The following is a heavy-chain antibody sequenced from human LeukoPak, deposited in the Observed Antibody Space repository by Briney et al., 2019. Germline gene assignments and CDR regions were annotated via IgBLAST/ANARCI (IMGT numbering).Heavy chain of an antibody. J-gene: IGHJ4*02. D-gene: IGHD2-2*01. Sequence: PSETLSLTCTVSGGSISSYYWSWIRQPPGKGLEWIGYIYYSGSTNYNPSLKSRVTISVDTSKNQFSLKLSSVTAADTAVYYCARRSAAMIDYWGQGTLVTVSS. CDR3: ARRSAAMIDY. V-gene: IGHV4-59*01. CDR1: GGSISSYY. CDR2: IYYSGST.